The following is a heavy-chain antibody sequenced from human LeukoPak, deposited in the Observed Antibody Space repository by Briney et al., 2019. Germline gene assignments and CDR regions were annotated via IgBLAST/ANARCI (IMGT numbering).Heavy chain of an antibody. CDR2: ISSSSNNI. D-gene: IGHD5/OR15-5a*01. V-gene: IGHV3-21*01. J-gene: IGHJ6*02. Sequence: GGSLRLSCPASGFTFSDYSMSWVRQAPGKWLEWVSSISSSSNNIYYADSVKGRFTISRDNARNSLYLQMNSLRAEDTAVYYCARSRSVSNYKGMDVWGQGTTVTVSS. CDR1: GFTFSDYS. CDR3: ARSRSVSNYKGMDV.